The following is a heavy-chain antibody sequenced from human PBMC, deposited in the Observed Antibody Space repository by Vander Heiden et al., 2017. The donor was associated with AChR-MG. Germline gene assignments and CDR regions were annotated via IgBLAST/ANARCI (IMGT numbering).Heavy chain of an antibody. Sequence: QVQLVQSGAEVTKPGSSVKVSCKASGGTFSSYAITWVRQAPGQGLEWMGGIIPIFGTANYAQKFQGRVTITADESTSTAYMELSSLRSEDTAVYYCARGVIVVVTASPNDAFDIWGQGTMVTVSS. CDR3: ARGVIVVVTASPNDAFDI. J-gene: IGHJ3*02. CDR2: IIPIFGTA. D-gene: IGHD2-21*02. V-gene: IGHV1-69*01. CDR1: GGTFSSYA.